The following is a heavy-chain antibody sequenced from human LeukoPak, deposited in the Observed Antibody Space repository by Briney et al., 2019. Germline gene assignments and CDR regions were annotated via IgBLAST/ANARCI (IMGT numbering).Heavy chain of an antibody. CDR2: IFYSGDT. CDR1: GGSISSSIYY. J-gene: IGHJ4*02. Sequence: PSETLSLTCTVSGGSISSSIYYWGSIRQPPGKGLEWIGSIFYSGDTYYNASLKSRVTISVDTSKKHFSLKLTSVTSADTAVYYCARRTSGGGLFDYWGQGTLVTVSS. V-gene: IGHV4-39*02. D-gene: IGHD3-10*01. CDR3: ARRTSGGGLFDY.